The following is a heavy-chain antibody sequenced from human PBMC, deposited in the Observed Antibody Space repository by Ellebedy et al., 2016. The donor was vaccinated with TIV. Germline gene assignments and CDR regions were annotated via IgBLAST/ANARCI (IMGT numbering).Heavy chain of an antibody. CDR1: GFPFRDYF. Sequence: GGSLRLSXAASGFPFRDYFMTWIRQAPEKGLEWVANIKQDGGEKDYVDSVKGRFTISRDNARNSLYLLMNSLRVEDTAVYYCAREWQYYSYYYGMDVWGQGTTVTVSS. CDR2: IKQDGGEK. V-gene: IGHV3-7*03. D-gene: IGHD5-24*01. CDR3: AREWQYYSYYYGMDV. J-gene: IGHJ6*02.